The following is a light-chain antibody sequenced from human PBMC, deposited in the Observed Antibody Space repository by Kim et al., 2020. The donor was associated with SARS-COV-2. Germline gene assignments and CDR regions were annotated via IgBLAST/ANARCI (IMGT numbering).Light chain of an antibody. CDR1: QSLSTS. CDR3: QQSYTTPLT. J-gene: IGKJ4*01. Sequence: ASVGDRVTITGRASQSLSTSLKWYKQTPGKAPKRLTYAASTLQSGVPSRFSGSGSGTDFTLTISSLQPEDFATYFCQQSYTTPLTFGGGTKVDIK. V-gene: IGKV1-39*01. CDR2: AAS.